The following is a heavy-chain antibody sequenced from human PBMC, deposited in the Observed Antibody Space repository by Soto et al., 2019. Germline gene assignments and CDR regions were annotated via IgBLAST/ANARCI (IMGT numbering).Heavy chain of an antibody. CDR1: GFAFSDYY. CDR3: ARDLGYYDSSGYFDY. V-gene: IGHV3-11*01. D-gene: IGHD3-22*01. Sequence: GGSLRLSCAASGFAFSDYYMSWIRRAPGKGLEWVSYISSSGDIIYYADSVKGRFTISRDNAKNSLYLQMNSLRAEDTAVYYCARDLGYYDSSGYFDYWGQGTLVTVSS. J-gene: IGHJ4*02. CDR2: ISSSGDII.